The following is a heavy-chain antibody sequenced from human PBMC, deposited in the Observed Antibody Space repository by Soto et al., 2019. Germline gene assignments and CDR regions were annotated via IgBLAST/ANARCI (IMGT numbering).Heavy chain of an antibody. CDR3: ASHAYFDWLLTARYFDY. D-gene: IGHD3-9*01. J-gene: IGHJ4*02. CDR1: DGSISSYY. V-gene: IGHV4-59*08. Sequence: SETLSLTCTVSDGSISSYYWSWIRQPPGKGLEWIEYIYYSGSTNYNPSLKSRVTISVDTSKNQFSLKLSSVTAADTAVYFCASHAYFDWLLTARYFDYWGPGTLVTVSS. CDR2: IYYSGST.